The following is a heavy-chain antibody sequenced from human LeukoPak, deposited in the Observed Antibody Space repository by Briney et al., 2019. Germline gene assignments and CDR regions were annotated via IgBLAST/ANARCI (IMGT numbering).Heavy chain of an antibody. CDR2: IYHSGST. CDR1: GYSISSGYY. Sequence: SETLSLTCTVSGYSISSGYYWGWIRQPPGKGLEWIGSIYHSGSTYYNPSLKSRVTISVDTSKNQFSLKLSSVTAADTAVYYCARTFIVVRAFDIWGQGTMVTVSS. V-gene: IGHV4-38-2*02. J-gene: IGHJ3*02. D-gene: IGHD2-15*01. CDR3: ARTFIVVRAFDI.